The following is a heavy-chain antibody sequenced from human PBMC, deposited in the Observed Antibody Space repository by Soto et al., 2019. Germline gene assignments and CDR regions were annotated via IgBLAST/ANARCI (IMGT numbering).Heavy chain of an antibody. J-gene: IGHJ6*02. CDR2: INPSGGST. Sequence: GASVKVSCKASGYTFTSYYMHWVRQAPRQGLEWMGIINPSGGSTSYAQKFQGRVTMTRDTSTSTVYMELSSLRSEDTAVYYCARDTAAASPYYYGMDVWGQGTTVTVS. D-gene: IGHD6-13*01. V-gene: IGHV1-46*01. CDR1: GYTFTSYY. CDR3: ARDTAAASPYYYGMDV.